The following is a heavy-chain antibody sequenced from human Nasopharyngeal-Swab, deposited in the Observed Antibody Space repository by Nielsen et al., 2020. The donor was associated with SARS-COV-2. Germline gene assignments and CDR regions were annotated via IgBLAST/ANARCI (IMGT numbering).Heavy chain of an antibody. V-gene: IGHV3-30-3*01. CDR3: ASSPLDSSGYYYGLGY. Sequence: GESLKISCAASGFTFSSYAMHWVRQAPGKGLECVAVISYDGSNKYYADSVKGRLTISRDNSKNTLSLQMNSLRAEDTAVYYCASSPLDSSGYYYGLGYWGQGTLVTVSS. CDR2: ISYDGSNK. CDR1: GFTFSSYA. D-gene: IGHD3-22*01. J-gene: IGHJ4*02.